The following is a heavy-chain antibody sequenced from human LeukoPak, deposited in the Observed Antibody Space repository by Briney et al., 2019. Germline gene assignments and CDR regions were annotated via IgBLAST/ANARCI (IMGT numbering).Heavy chain of an antibody. V-gene: IGHV3-73*01. CDR2: IRSERNKYAT. CDR1: GFTLSGSV. D-gene: IGHD2-2*01. CDR3: SRLEDTSPIEVALDI. J-gene: IGHJ3*02. Sequence: PGGSLTPSCAGSGFTLSGSVIHWVRQAAGKGLEWVGRIRSERNKYATAYAASVKGRFTISRDDSKNTVYLHMDSLKTEDTALYYCSRLEDTSPIEVALDIWGQGTVVTVSS.